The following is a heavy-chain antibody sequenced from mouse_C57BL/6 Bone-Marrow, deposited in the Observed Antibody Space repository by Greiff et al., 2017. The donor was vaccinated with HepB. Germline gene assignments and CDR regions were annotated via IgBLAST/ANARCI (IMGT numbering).Heavy chain of an antibody. CDR2: IDPNSGGT. CDR3: AREGAMVGGFAY. Sequence: QVQLQQPGAELVKPGASVKLSCKASGYTFTSCWMHWVKQRPGRGLEWIGMIDPNSGGTKYNEKFKSKATLTVDKPSSTAYMQLSSLTSEDSAVYYCAREGAMVGGFAYWGQGTLVTVSA. J-gene: IGHJ3*01. CDR1: GYTFTSCW. D-gene: IGHD2-1*01. V-gene: IGHV1-72*01.